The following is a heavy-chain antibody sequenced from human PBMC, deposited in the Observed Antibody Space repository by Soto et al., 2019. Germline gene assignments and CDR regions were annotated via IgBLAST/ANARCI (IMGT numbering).Heavy chain of an antibody. V-gene: IGHV1-69*13. CDR1: GGTFSSYA. J-gene: IGHJ3*02. D-gene: IGHD6-19*01. CDR2: IIPIFGTA. CDR3: ATGYSSGWYEAFDI. Sequence: SVKVSCKASGGTFSSYAISWVRQAPGQGLEWMGGIIPIFGTANYAQKFQGRVTITADESTSTAYMELSSLRSDDTAVYYCATGYSSGWYEAFDIWGQGTMVTVSS.